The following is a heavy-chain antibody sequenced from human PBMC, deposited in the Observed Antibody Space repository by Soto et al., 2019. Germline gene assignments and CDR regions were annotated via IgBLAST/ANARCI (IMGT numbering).Heavy chain of an antibody. J-gene: IGHJ4*02. Sequence: PGGSLRLSCEVSGFTFRNYWMSWVRQAPGKGLEWVACIKEDGSEKYYVDSMKGRFTISRDNAKTSLFLQMNSLRVGDTAVYYCARVRPGTTIDYWGQGTLVTSPQ. D-gene: IGHD1-1*01. V-gene: IGHV3-7*01. CDR3: ARVRPGTTIDY. CDR1: GFTFRNYW. CDR2: IKEDGSEK.